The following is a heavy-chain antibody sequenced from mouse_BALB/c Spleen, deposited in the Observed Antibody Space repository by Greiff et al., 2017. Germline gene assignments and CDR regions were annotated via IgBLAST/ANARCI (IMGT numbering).Heavy chain of an antibody. D-gene: IGHD1-3*01. J-gene: IGHJ4*01. CDR2: ISYSGST. Sequence: EVKLMESGPGLVKPSQSLSLTCTVTGYSITSDYAWNWIRQFPGNKLEWMGYISYSGSTSYNPSLKSRISITRDTSKNQFFLQLNSVTTEDTATYYCARCSSYAMDYWGQGTSVTVSS. V-gene: IGHV3-2*02. CDR1: GYSITSDYA. CDR3: ARCSSYAMDY.